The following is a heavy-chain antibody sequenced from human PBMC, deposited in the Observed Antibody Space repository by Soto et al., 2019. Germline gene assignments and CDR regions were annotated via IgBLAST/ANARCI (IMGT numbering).Heavy chain of an antibody. CDR3: AKVTDSSSWYREYYSDY. D-gene: IGHD6-13*01. CDR1: GFTFSSYG. V-gene: IGHV3-30*18. J-gene: IGHJ4*02. Sequence: QVQLVESGGGVVQPGRSLRLSCAASGFTFSSYGMHWVRQAPGKGLEWVAVISYDGSNTYYADSVKGRFTISRDNSKNSLYLQMNSLRAEDTAVYYCAKVTDSSSWYREYYSDYWGQGTLVTVSS. CDR2: ISYDGSNT.